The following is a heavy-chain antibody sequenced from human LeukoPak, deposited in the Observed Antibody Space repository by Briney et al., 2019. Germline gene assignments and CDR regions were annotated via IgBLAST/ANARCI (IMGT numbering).Heavy chain of an antibody. CDR2: INPYSGAT. D-gene: IGHD4/OR15-4a*01. V-gene: IGHV1-2*02. CDR3: ATSTITHTRDP. J-gene: IGHJ5*02. Sequence: ASVKVSCQASGYTSTDFYFNWVRQAPGQGLEWMGWINPYSGATISAERFRGRVTMTWDTSTGTAYMELTRLRSDDTAMYYCATSTITHTRDPWGQGTLVTVSS. CDR1: GYTSTDFY.